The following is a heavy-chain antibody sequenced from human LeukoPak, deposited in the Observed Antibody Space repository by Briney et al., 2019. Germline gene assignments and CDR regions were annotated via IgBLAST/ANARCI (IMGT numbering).Heavy chain of an antibody. CDR1: GYTFTSYG. V-gene: IGHV1-69*13. CDR2: IIPVFGTA. J-gene: IGHJ4*02. Sequence: ASVKVSCKASGYTFTSYGISWVRQAPGQGLEWMGGIIPVFGTANYAQKFQGRVTITADEPTSTAYMELSSLRSEDTAVYYCARDGYSSSSFTPFDYWGQGTLVTVSS. CDR3: ARDGYSSSSFTPFDY. D-gene: IGHD6-6*01.